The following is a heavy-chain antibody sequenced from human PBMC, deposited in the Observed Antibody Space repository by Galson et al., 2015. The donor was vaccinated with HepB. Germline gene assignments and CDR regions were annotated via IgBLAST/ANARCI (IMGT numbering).Heavy chain of an antibody. Sequence: ETLSLTCAVYGGSFSGYYWSWIRQPPGKGLEWIGEINHSGSTNYNPSLKSRVTISVDTSKNQFSLKLSSATAADTAVYYCARRGYSYGFISRYFDLWGRGTLVTVSS. V-gene: IGHV4-34*01. CDR1: GGSFSGYY. CDR2: INHSGST. CDR3: ARRGYSYGFISRYFDL. J-gene: IGHJ2*01. D-gene: IGHD5-18*01.